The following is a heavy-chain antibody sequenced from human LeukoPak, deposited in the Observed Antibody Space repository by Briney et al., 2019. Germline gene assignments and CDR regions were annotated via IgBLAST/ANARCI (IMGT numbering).Heavy chain of an antibody. CDR1: GGSISSSSYY. D-gene: IGHD3-10*01. CDR2: IYYSGST. CDR3: ARLLGSGSYVFDY. V-gene: IGHV4-39*07. J-gene: IGHJ4*02. Sequence: PSETLSLTCTVSGGSISSSSYYWGWICQPPGKGLEWIGSIYYSGSTYYNPSLKSRVTISVDTSKNQFSLKLSSVTAADTAVYYCARLLGSGSYVFDYWGQGTLVTVSS.